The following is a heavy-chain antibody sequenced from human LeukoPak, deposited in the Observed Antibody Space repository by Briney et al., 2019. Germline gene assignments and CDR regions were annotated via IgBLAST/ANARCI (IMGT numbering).Heavy chain of an antibody. CDR1: GGSISSYY. D-gene: IGHD2-15*01. CDR3: AGSDCSGGSCYPSSYYYYGMDV. CDR2: IYYSGST. Sequence: SETLPLTCTVSGGSISSYYWSWIRQPPGKGLEWIGYIYYSGSTNYNPSLKSRVTISVDTSKNQFSLKLSSVTAADTAVYYCAGSDCSGGSCYPSSYYYYGMDVWGQGTTVTVSS. J-gene: IGHJ6*02. V-gene: IGHV4-59*01.